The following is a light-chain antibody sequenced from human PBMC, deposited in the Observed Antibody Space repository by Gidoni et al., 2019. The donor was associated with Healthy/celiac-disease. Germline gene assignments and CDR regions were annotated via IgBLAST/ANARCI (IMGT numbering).Light chain of an antibody. CDR3: QQYNNWPSYT. CDR2: GAS. V-gene: IGKV3D-15*01. J-gene: IGKJ2*01. CDR1: QSVSSN. Sequence: EIVMTQSTATLSVSPGERATLSCRASQSVSSNLAWYQQKPGQAPRLLIYGASTRATGIPDRFSGSGSGTEFTLTISSLQSEDFAVYYCQQYNNWPSYTFGQGTKLEIK.